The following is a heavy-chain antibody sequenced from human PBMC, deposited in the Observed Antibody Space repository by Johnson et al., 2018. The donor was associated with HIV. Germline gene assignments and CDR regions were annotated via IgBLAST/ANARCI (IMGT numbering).Heavy chain of an antibody. CDR1: GFTFSSYA. CDR2: ISDSGTTI. CDR3: SWMLGIEGRHDAFDM. J-gene: IGHJ3*02. Sequence: VQLLESGGGLVKPGGSLRLSCAASGFTFSSYAIHWVRQAPGKGLEWISYISDSGTTIYYADFVKGRFTISRDNAKKSLYLQMNRLRAEDTAVYYCSWMLGIEGRHDAFDMWGRGTKVTVSP. V-gene: IGHV3-48*03. D-gene: IGHD6-6*01.